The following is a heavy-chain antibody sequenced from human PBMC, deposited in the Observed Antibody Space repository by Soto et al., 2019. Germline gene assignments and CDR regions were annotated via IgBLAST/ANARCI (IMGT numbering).Heavy chain of an antibody. CDR1: GYTFTSYG. V-gene: IGHV1-18*01. CDR2: ISAYNGNT. CDR3: ARDSNLEDVSIAVAGGFDP. J-gene: IGHJ5*02. Sequence: ASVKVSCKASGYTFTSYGISWVRQAPGQGLEWMGWISAYNGNTNYAQKLQGRVTMTTDTSTSTAYMELRSLRSDDTAVYYCARDSNLEDVSIAVAGGFDPWGQGTLVTVSS. D-gene: IGHD6-19*01.